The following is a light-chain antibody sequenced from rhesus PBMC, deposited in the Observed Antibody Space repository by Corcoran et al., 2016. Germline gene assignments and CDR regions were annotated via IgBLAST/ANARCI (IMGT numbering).Light chain of an antibody. CDR3: SSYATSSTYM. V-gene: IGLV2-13*03. Sequence: QAAPTQSPSVSGSPGQSVTISCPGTISDIGGYNRVSWSQQHPGKAPQLMIYEVNKRPSGVSDRFSGSKSGNTASLTISGLQAAGEADEFGSSYATSSTYMFGAVTRLTVL. CDR1: ISDIGGYNR. CDR2: EVN. J-gene: IGLJ1*01.